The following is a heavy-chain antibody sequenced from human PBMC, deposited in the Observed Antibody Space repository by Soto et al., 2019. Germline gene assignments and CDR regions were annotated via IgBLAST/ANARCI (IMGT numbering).Heavy chain of an antibody. D-gene: IGHD3-22*01. CDR3: ARNPVNYYDSSGPVSWFDP. CDR1: GYTFTSYV. V-gene: IGHV1-18*01. J-gene: IGHJ5*02. Sequence: ASVKVSCKASGYTFTSYVISWVRQAPGQGLEWMGWISAYNGNTNYAQKLQGRVTMTTDTSTSTAYMELRSLRSDDTAVYYCARNPVNYYDSSGPVSWFDPWGQGTLVTVSS. CDR2: ISAYNGNT.